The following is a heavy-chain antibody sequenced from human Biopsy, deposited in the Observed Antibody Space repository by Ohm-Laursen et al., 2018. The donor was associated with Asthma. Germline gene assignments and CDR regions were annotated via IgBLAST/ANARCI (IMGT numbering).Heavy chain of an antibody. V-gene: IGHV3-23*01. CDR3: ARDAGYCGGDCYSLLEYYYYYYGMDV. CDR2: ISGSGGST. Sequence: SLRLSCTASGFTFSSYAMSWVRQAPGKGLEWVSAISGSGGSTYYADSVKGRFTISRDNSKNTLYLQVNSLRDEDTAVYYCARDAGYCGGDCYSLLEYYYYYYGMDVWGQGTTVTVSS. D-gene: IGHD2-21*02. CDR1: GFTFSSYA. J-gene: IGHJ6*02.